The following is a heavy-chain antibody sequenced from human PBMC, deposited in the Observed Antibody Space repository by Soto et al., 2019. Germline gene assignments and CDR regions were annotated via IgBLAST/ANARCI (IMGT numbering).Heavy chain of an antibody. V-gene: IGHV4-31*03. Sequence: SETLSLTCTVSGGSISSGGYYWSWIRQHPGKGLEWIGYIYYSGSTYYNPPLKSRVTISVDTSKNQVSLKLSSVTAADTAVYYCASETTVTTGYFDYWGQGTLVTVSS. CDR1: GGSISSGGYY. D-gene: IGHD4-17*01. J-gene: IGHJ4*02. CDR3: ASETTVTTGYFDY. CDR2: IYYSGST.